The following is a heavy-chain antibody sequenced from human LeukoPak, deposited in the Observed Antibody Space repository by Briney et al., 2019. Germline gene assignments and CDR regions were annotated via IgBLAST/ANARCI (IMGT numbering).Heavy chain of an antibody. CDR2: ISGSGGDT. D-gene: IGHD2-21*01. CDR1: GFTFSSYA. Sequence: SGGSLRLSCAASGFTFSSYAMSWVRQAPGKGLEWVSGISGSGGDTHYADSVRGRFNISRDNSKNTLYVQMNSLGAEDTAVYYCAKGAAGTLVGHYFDSWGQGTLVTVSS. V-gene: IGHV3-23*01. CDR3: AKGAAGTLVGHYFDS. J-gene: IGHJ4*02.